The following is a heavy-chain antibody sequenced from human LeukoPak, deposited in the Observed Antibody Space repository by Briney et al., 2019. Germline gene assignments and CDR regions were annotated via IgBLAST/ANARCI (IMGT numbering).Heavy chain of an antibody. Sequence: GRSLRLSCAASGFTFSSYGMHWVRQAPGKGLEWVAVIWYDGSNKYYADSVKGRFTISRDNSRNTLYLQMNSLRAEDTAVYYCARGYSSGCLGYWGQGTLVTVSS. CDR3: ARGYSSGCLGY. J-gene: IGHJ4*02. V-gene: IGHV3-30*19. CDR1: GFTFSSYG. D-gene: IGHD6-19*01. CDR2: IWYDGSNK.